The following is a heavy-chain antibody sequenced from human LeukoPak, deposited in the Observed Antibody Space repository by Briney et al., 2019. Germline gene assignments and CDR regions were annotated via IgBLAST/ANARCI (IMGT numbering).Heavy chain of an antibody. CDR3: ARDFPLKRHGAFDI. CDR2: IYSGGST. Sequence: GGSLRLSCAASRFTVSSNYMSWVRQAPGKGLEWVSVIYSGGSTYYADSVKGRFTISRDNSKNTLYLQMNSLRAEDTAVYYCARDFPLKRHGAFDIWGQGTMVTVSS. J-gene: IGHJ3*02. V-gene: IGHV3-53*01. CDR1: RFTVSSNY.